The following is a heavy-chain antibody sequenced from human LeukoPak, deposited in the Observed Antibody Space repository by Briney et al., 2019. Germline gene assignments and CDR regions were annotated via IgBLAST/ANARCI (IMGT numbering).Heavy chain of an antibody. Sequence: GGSLRLSCAASGFTFRNYGMHWVRQAPGKGLEWVAIIWYDGSQKHYGDSVKGRATISRDNSKNTLYLQMDSLRAEDTAVYYCARAPEDDCSKYVGDYWGQGTLVTVSS. D-gene: IGHD2-21*02. CDR2: IWYDGSQK. CDR3: ARAPEDDCSKYVGDY. CDR1: GFTFRNYG. V-gene: IGHV3-33*01. J-gene: IGHJ4*02.